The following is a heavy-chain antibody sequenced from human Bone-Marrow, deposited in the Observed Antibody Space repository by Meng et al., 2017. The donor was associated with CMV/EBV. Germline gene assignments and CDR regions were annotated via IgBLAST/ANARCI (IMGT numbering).Heavy chain of an antibody. J-gene: IGHJ4*02. CDR3: AKDILLDWSDADY. CDR2: INGDGSST. V-gene: IGHV3-74*01. CDR1: GFTFSSYW. Sequence: AASGFTFSSYWMHWVRQAPGKGLVWVSRINGDGSSTSYADSVKGRFTISRDNSKNTLYLQMNSLRAEDTAVYYCAKDILLDWSDADYWGQGTLVTVSS. D-gene: IGHD1-1*01.